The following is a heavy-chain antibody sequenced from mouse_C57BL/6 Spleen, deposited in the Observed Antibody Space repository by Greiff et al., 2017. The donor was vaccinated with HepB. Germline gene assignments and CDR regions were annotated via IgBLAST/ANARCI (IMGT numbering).Heavy chain of an antibody. V-gene: IGHV10-3*01. CDR1: GYTFTTYS. D-gene: IGHD1-1*01. CDR2: IRSKSSNYAT. J-gene: IGHJ1*03. CDR3: VRGVLRSNWYFDV. Sequence: EVQVVESGGGLVQPKGSLKLSCAASGYTFTTYSMHWVRQAPGKGLEWVARIRSKSSNYATYYADIVKDTFTIYRDDSQSMLYLQMNNLKAEDTAKYDCVRGVLRSNWYFDVWGTGTTVTVSS.